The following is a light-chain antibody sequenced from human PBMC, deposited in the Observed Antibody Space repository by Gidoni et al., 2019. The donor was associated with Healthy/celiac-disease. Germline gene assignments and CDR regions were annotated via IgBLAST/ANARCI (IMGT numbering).Light chain of an antibody. CDR2: GAS. CDR1: QSVSSSY. CDR3: QQYGSSPLGT. J-gene: IGKJ4*01. V-gene: IGKV3-20*01. Sequence: EIVLTQSPGTLSLSPGERATLSCRASQSVSSSYLAWYQQKPGQAPRLLIYGASSRATGIPDRFSGSGSGTDFTLTISRLEPEDFAVYYCQQYGSSPLGTFXGXTKVXIK.